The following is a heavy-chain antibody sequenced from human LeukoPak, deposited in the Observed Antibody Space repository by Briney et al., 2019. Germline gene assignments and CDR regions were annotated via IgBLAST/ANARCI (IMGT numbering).Heavy chain of an antibody. CDR3: AREQNYYDSSSAFDI. CDR2: INPNSGGT. V-gene: IGHV1-2*02. D-gene: IGHD3-22*01. J-gene: IGHJ3*02. Sequence: ASVKVSCKASGYTFTGYYMHWVRQAPGQGLEWMGWINPNSGGTNYAQKFQGRVTMTRDTSISTAYMELSRLRSDDTAVYYCAREQNYYDSSSAFDIWGQGTMVTVSS. CDR1: GYTFTGYY.